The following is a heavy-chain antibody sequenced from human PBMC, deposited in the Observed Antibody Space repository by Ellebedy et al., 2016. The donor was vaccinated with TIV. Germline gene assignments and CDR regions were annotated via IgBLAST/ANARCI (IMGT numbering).Heavy chain of an antibody. CDR1: GGSFSGYY. Sequence: MPSETLSLTCAVYGGSFSGYYWSWIRQPPGKGLEWIGEINHSGSTNYNPSLKSRVTISVDTSKNQFSLKLSSVTAADTAVYYCARGNVWRIVVVVAATGNAFDIWGQGTMVTVSS. J-gene: IGHJ3*02. D-gene: IGHD2-15*01. CDR2: INHSGST. V-gene: IGHV4-34*01. CDR3: ARGNVWRIVVVVAATGNAFDI.